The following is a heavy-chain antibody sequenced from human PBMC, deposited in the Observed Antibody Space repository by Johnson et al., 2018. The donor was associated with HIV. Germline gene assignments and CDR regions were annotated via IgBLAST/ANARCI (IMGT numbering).Heavy chain of an antibody. J-gene: IGHJ3*02. CDR3: ARVRGGTGHGAFDI. V-gene: IGHV3-30*04. CDR2: ISYDASNK. D-gene: IGHD3/OR15-3a*01. CDR1: GFTFSSYA. Sequence: QVLLVESGGGVVQPGRSLRLSCAASGFTFSSYAMHWVRQAPGKGLERVAVISYDASNKYYADSVKGRFTISRDNSKNTLYLQMNSLRTEDTAVYYCARVRGGTGHGAFDIWGQGTMVTVSS.